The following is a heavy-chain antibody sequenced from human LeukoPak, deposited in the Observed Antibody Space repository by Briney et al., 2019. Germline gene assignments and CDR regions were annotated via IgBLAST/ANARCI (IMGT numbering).Heavy chain of an antibody. J-gene: IGHJ4*02. CDR3: ARDSRFGELLLFDY. Sequence: GGSLRLSCAASGFTFDDYAMHWVRQAPGKGLEWVSGISWNSGSIGYADSVKGRFTISRDNAKNSLYLQMNSLRAEDTAVYYCARDSRFGELLLFDYWGQGTLVTVSS. CDR1: GFTFDDYA. V-gene: IGHV3-9*01. CDR2: ISWNSGSI. D-gene: IGHD3-10*01.